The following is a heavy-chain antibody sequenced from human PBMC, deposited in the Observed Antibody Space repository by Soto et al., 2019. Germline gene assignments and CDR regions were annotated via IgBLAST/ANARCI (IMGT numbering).Heavy chain of an antibody. J-gene: IGHJ6*02. V-gene: IGHV1-18*01. CDR2: ISGYNGNT. D-gene: IGHD2-8*02. CDR1: DNTFTHYG. CDR3: AATGGNYFGLYV. Sequence: QVRLVQSGSEVKKLGASVKVSCKSSDNTFTHYGINWVRQAPGQGLVWMGWISGYNGNTKYAQKFQDRVTMTADTSTRTAFMEVRSLTSDYTGVYFCAATGGNYFGLYVWCQGTTVTVSS.